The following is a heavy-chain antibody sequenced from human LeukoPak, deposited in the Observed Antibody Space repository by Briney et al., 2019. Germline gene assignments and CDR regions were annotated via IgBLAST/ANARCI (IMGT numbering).Heavy chain of an antibody. V-gene: IGHV1-69*05. CDR3: VRDKGLTGDTCAFDI. J-gene: IGHJ3*02. CDR1: GDTFDTYT. Sequence: SVKVSCKASGDTFDTYTISWVRQVPGQGLEWMGGFIPAFNTAHYARKFQGRVTITMDASTTTDFMEMSSPRFEDTAVYYCVRDKGLTGDTCAFDIWGQGTMVTVSS. CDR2: FIPAFNTA. D-gene: IGHD7-27*01.